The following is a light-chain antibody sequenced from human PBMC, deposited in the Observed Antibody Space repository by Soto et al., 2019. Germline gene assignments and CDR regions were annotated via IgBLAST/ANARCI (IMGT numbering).Light chain of an antibody. CDR1: SSDVGGYNY. J-gene: IGLJ1*01. CDR3: CSYAGSYV. Sequence: QSALTQPRSVSGSPGQSVTISCTGTSSDVGGYNYVSWYQQHPGKAPKLMIYDVSKRPSGVPDRFSGSKSGNTASLTISGLQAEDEDDYYCCSYAGSYVFGNGTKLTVL. V-gene: IGLV2-11*01. CDR2: DVS.